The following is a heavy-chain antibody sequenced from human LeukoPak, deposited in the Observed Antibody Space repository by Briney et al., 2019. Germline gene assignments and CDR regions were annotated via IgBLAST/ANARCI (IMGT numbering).Heavy chain of an antibody. Sequence: SETLSLTCTVSGGSISSSSYYWGWIRQPPGKGLEWIGSIYYSGSTYYNPSLKSRVTISVDTSKNHFSLKLSSVTAADTAVYYCARRPSDYYDSSGYYEGYFDYWGQGTLVTVSS. J-gene: IGHJ4*02. CDR1: GGSISSSSYY. V-gene: IGHV4-39*01. CDR2: IYYSGST. CDR3: ARRPSDYYDSSGYYEGYFDY. D-gene: IGHD3-22*01.